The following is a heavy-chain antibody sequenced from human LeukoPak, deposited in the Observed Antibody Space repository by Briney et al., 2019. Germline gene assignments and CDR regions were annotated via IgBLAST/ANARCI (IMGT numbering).Heavy chain of an antibody. D-gene: IGHD6-19*01. CDR2: IYYSGST. V-gene: IGHV4-59*01. CDR3: ARAGYSSGWAKYYYYYYGMDV. Sequence: SETLSLTCTVSGGSISSYYWSWIRQSPGKGLEWIGYIYYSGSTNYNPSLKSRVTISVDTSKNQFSLKLSSVTAADTAVYYCARAGYSSGWAKYYYYYYGMDVWGQGTTVTVSS. CDR1: GGSISSYY. J-gene: IGHJ6*02.